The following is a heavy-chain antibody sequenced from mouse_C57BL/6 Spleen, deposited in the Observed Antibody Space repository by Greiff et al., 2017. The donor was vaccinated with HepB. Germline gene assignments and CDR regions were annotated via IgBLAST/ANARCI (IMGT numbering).Heavy chain of an antibody. CDR2: IYPGSGST. CDR1: GYTFTSYW. CDR3: ARERITTVVGGVFDY. J-gene: IGHJ2*01. D-gene: IGHD1-1*01. V-gene: IGHV1-55*01. Sequence: QVQLKQPGAELVKPGASVKMSCKASGYTFTSYWITWVKQRPGQGLEWIGDIYPGSGSTNYNEKFKSKATLTVDTSSSTAYMQLSSLTSEDSAVYYCARERITTVVGGVFDYWGQGTTLTVSS.